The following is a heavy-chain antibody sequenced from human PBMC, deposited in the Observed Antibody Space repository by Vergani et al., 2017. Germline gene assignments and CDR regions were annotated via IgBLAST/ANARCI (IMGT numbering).Heavy chain of an antibody. Sequence: EVQLVESGGGLVKPGGSLRLSCAASGFTFSSYSMNWVRQAPGKGLEWVSSISSSSSYIYYADSVKGRFTISRDNAKNSLYLQMNSLRAEDTAVYYCVIYDILKYDAFDIGGQGTMVTVSS. CDR2: ISSSSSYI. V-gene: IGHV3-21*01. CDR3: VIYDILKYDAFDI. D-gene: IGHD3-9*01. J-gene: IGHJ3*02. CDR1: GFTFSSYS.